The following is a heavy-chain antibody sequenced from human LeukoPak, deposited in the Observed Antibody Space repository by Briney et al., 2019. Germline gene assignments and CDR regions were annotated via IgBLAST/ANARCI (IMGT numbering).Heavy chain of an antibody. V-gene: IGHV3-11*04. J-gene: IGHJ6*04. D-gene: IGHD3-10*02. CDR1: GLRFSDYY. CDR2: ISSGGDIM. Sequence: GGFLRLSCAASGLRFSDYYVSWIRQAPGKGLQWVSYISSGGDIMHYADSVKGRFTSSRDNAKNSLYLQMNSLRAEDTAVYYCAELGITMIGGVWGKGTTVTISS. CDR3: AELGITMIGGV.